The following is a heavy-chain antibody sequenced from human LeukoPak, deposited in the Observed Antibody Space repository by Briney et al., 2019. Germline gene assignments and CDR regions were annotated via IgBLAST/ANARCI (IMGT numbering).Heavy chain of an antibody. J-gene: IGHJ4*02. CDR1: GGSISSSNW. D-gene: IGHD3-3*01. CDR3: ARERIFGVVMNFDY. V-gene: IGHV4-4*02. Sequence: SETLSLTCAVSGGSISSSNWWSWVRQPPGKGLEWIGEIYHSGSTNYNPSLKSRVTMSVDTSKNQFSLKLSSVTAADTAVYYCARERIFGVVMNFDYWGQGTLVTVSS. CDR2: IYHSGST.